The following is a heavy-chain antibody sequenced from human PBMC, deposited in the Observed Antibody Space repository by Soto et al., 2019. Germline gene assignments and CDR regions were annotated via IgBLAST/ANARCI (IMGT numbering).Heavy chain of an antibody. J-gene: IGHJ4*02. CDR1: GGSISSSSYY. V-gene: IGHV4-39*01. Sequence: SETLSLTCTVSGGSISSSSYYWGWIRQPPGKGLEWIGSIYYSGSTYYNPSLKSRVTISVDTSKNKFSLKLSSVTAADTAVYYCARKEYSGYDYYFDYWGQGTLVTVSS. CDR3: ARKEYSGYDYYFDY. D-gene: IGHD5-12*01. CDR2: IYYSGST.